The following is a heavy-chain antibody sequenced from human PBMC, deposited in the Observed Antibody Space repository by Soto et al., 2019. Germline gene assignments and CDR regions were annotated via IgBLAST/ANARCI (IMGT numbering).Heavy chain of an antibody. Sequence: EVELVESGGGLVQPGGSLRLSCAATGFMFSSYWMTWVRQAPGQGLEWVANINQNGSERYYVDSVEGRFTISRDNAKNSVFLQMENLRVEDTAMYYCATDILDFGGQGTLVSVSS. J-gene: IGHJ4*02. CDR1: GFMFSSYW. D-gene: IGHD3-9*01. CDR3: ATDILDF. V-gene: IGHV3-7*05. CDR2: INQNGSER.